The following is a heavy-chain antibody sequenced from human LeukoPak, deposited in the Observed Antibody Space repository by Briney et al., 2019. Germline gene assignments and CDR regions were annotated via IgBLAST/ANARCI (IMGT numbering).Heavy chain of an antibody. D-gene: IGHD6-13*01. CDR3: ARVYSSSWYWFDP. V-gene: IGHV1-69*05. Sequence: GASVKVSCKASGGTFSSYAISWVRQAPGQGLEWMGGIIPIFGTASYAQKFQGRVTITTDESTSTAYMELSSLRSEDTAVYYCARVYSSSWYWFDPWGQGTLVTVSS. CDR2: IIPIFGTA. CDR1: GGTFSSYA. J-gene: IGHJ5*02.